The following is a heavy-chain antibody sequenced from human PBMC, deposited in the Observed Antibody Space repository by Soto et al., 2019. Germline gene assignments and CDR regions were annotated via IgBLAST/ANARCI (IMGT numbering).Heavy chain of an antibody. Sequence: PSETLSLTCTVSGGSISSGGYYWSWIRQHPGKGLEWIGYIYYSGSTYYNPSLKSRVTISVDTSKNQFSLKLSSVTAADTAVYYCATLNLGYCSSTSCYYYGMDVWGQGTTVTVSS. V-gene: IGHV4-31*03. D-gene: IGHD2-2*01. CDR3: ATLNLGYCSSTSCYYYGMDV. CDR2: IYYSGST. CDR1: GGSISSGGYY. J-gene: IGHJ6*02.